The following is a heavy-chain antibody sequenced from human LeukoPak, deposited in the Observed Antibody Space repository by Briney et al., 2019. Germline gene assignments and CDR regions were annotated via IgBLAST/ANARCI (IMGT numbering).Heavy chain of an antibody. J-gene: IGHJ3*02. CDR1: GYTLTELS. D-gene: IGHD4-17*01. CDR3: ARESYGATRRGDDAFDI. V-gene: IGHV1-24*01. CDR2: FDPEDGET. Sequence: ASVKVSCKVSGYTLTELSMHWVRQAPGKGLEWMGGFDPEDGETIYAQKFQGRVTMTTDTSTTTAYMELRSLRSDDTAVYYCARESYGATRRGDDAFDIWGQGTMDTVSS.